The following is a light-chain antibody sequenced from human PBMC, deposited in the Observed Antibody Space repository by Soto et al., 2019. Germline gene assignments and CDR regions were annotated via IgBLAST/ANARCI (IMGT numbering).Light chain of an antibody. CDR3: QQFYRYPWT. Sequence: DIQMTQSPSTLSASVGDRVTITCRASQSVDTCLAWYQQKPGKAPHLLIYKASSLETGAPSTFSGSGSVTEFTLTISSLQPDEFATYYWQQFYRYPWTFGQGTKVEI. V-gene: IGKV1-5*03. J-gene: IGKJ1*01. CDR1: QSVDTC. CDR2: KAS.